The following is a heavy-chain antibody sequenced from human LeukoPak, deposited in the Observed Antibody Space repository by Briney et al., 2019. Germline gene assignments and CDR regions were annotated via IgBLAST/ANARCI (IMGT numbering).Heavy chain of an antibody. J-gene: IGHJ4*02. CDR3: ARGAYDSGSYQYFFDC. Sequence: PSEPLSLTCTVSGDSINIYYWSWIRQPPGKGLEWIGYIYYTGNTNYNPSLKSRVTISLDTSKRQFSMNLTSLTAADTAVYYCARGAYDSGSYQYFFDCWGQGTLVTVCS. CDR2: IYYTGNT. V-gene: IGHV4-59*01. CDR1: GDSINIYY. D-gene: IGHD3-10*01.